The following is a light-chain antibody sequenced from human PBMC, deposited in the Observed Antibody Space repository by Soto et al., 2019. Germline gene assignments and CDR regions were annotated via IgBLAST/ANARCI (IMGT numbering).Light chain of an antibody. CDR2: LNSDGSH. CDR3: QTWGTGIQV. Sequence: QPVLTQSPSASASLGASVKLTCTLSSGHSNYAIAWHQQQPEKGPRYLIKLNSDGSHSRGDGIPDRFSGSSSGAERYLTISSLQSEDEADYYCQTWGTGIQVFGGGTKLTVL. J-gene: IGLJ3*02. CDR1: SGHSNYA. V-gene: IGLV4-69*01.